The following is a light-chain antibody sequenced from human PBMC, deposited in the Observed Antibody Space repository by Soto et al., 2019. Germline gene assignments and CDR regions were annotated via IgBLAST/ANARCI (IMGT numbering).Light chain of an antibody. CDR3: QSYDSSNLKV. CDR1: SGSIASNY. Sequence: NFMLTQPHSVSESPGKTVTISCTRSSGSIASNYVQWYQQRPGSSPTTVIYEDNQRPSGVPDRFSGSIDSASNSASLTISRLKTEDEADYYCQSYDSSNLKVFGGGTEQTVL. CDR2: EDN. J-gene: IGLJ3*02. V-gene: IGLV6-57*01.